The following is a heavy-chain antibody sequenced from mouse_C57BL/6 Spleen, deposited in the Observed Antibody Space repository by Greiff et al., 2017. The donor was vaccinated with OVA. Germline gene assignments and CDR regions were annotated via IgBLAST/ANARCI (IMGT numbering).Heavy chain of an antibody. V-gene: IGHV1-82*01. CDR3: ASYYYYGSRGDWYFDV. CDR2: IYPGDGDT. D-gene: IGHD1-1*01. J-gene: IGHJ1*03. CDR1: GYAFSSSW. Sequence: VQRVESGPELVKPGASVKISCKASGYAFSSSWMNWVKQRPGKGLEWIGRIYPGDGDTNYNGKFKGKATLTADKSSSTAYMQLSSLTSEDSAVYFCASYYYYGSRGDWYFDVWGTGTTVTVSS.